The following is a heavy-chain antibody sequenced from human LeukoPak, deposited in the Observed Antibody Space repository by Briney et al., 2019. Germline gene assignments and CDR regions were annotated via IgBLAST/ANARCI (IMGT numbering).Heavy chain of an antibody. D-gene: IGHD4-17*01. V-gene: IGHV3-23*01. CDR1: GFTFSSYA. J-gene: IGHJ4*02. CDR3: AKGSPQNKLSSYGDYFGRSFDY. CDR2: ISGSGGST. Sequence: PGGSLRLSCAASGFTFSSYAMSWVRQAPGKGLEWVSAISGSGGSTYYADSVKGRFTISRDNSKYTLYLQMNSLRAEDTAVYYCAKGSPQNKLSSYGDYFGRSFDYWGQGTLVTVSS.